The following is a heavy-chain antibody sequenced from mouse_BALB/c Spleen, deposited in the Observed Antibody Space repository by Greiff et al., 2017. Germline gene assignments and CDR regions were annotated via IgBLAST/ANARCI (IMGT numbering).Heavy chain of an antibody. V-gene: IGHV5-17*02. Sequence: EVQLVESGGGLVQPGGSRKLSCAASGFTFSSFGMHWVRQAPEKGLEWVAYISSGSSTIYYADTVKGRFTISRDNPKNTLFLQMTSLRSEDTAMYYCARFGRYIYYAMDYWGQGTSVTVSS. D-gene: IGHD1-3*01. CDR3: ARFGRYIYYAMDY. J-gene: IGHJ4*01. CDR2: ISSGSSTI. CDR1: GFTFSSFG.